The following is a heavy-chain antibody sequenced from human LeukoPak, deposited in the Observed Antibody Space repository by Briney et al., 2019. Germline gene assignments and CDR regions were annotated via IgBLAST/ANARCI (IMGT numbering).Heavy chain of an antibody. V-gene: IGHV5-51*01. CDR3: ARRNQDCSSTSCYASGMDV. CDR2: IYPGDSDT. Sequence: ESLKISCKGSGYSFTSYWIGWVRQMLGKGLEWMGIIYPGDSDTRYSPSFQGQVTISADKSISTAYLQWSSLKASDTAMYYCARRNQDCSSTSCYASGMDVWGQGTTVTVS. J-gene: IGHJ6*02. CDR1: GYSFTSYW. D-gene: IGHD2-2*01.